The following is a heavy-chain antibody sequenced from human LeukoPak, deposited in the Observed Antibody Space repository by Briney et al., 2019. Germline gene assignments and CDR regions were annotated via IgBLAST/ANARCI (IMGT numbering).Heavy chain of an antibody. CDR1: GFTFSNYN. CDR3: AKAKTGDRAIYFDY. Sequence: PGGSLRLSCAASGFTFSNYNINWVRQAPGKGLEWVSSISSRGSYIYYADSVKGRFTISRDNSKNTLYLQMNSLRAEDTAVYYCAKAKTGDRAIYFDYWGQGTLVTVSS. CDR2: ISSRGSYI. J-gene: IGHJ4*02. D-gene: IGHD7-27*01. V-gene: IGHV3-21*04.